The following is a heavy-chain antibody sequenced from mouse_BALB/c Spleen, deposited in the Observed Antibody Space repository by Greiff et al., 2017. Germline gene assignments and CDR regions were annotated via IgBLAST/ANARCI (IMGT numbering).Heavy chain of an antibody. J-gene: IGHJ2*01. D-gene: IGHD3-3*01. CDR2: INPYNDGT. V-gene: IGHV1-14*01. Sequence: VHVKQSGPELVKPGSSVKMSCKASGYTFTTYVMHWVKQKPGQGLEWIGYINPYNDGTKYNEKFKDRATLTSDKSSSTAYMELSSLTSEDSAVYYCARGGTDYFDYWGQGTTLTVSS. CDR3: ARGGTDYFDY. CDR1: GYTFTTYV.